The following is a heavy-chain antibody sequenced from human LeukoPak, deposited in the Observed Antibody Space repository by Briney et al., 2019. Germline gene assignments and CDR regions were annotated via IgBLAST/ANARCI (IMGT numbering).Heavy chain of an antibody. CDR1: GFTFSDHY. CDR2: IKSKTDGGTT. V-gene: IGHV3-15*07. CDR3: VYYGSGSYYFSYFDY. Sequence: GGSLRLSCAASGFTFSDHYMDWVRQAPGKGLEWVGRIKSKTDGGTTDYAAPVKGRFTISRDDSKNTLYLQMNSLKTEDTAVYYCVYYGSGSYYFSYFDYWGQGTLVTVSS. D-gene: IGHD3-10*01. J-gene: IGHJ4*02.